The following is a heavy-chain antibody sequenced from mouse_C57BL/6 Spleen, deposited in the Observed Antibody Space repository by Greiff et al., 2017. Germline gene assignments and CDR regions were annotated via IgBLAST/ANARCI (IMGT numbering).Heavy chain of an antibody. CDR3: ARGTYYSNYEGAMDY. D-gene: IGHD2-5*01. CDR2: IDPSDSYT. V-gene: IGHV1-69*01. CDR1: GYTFTSYW. Sequence: QVQLQQSGAELVMPGASVKLSCKASGYTFTSYWMHWVKQRPGQGLEWIGEIDPSDSYTNYNQKFKGKSTLTVDKSSSTAYMQLSSLTSEDSAVYYCARGTYYSNYEGAMDYWGQGTSVTVSS. J-gene: IGHJ4*01.